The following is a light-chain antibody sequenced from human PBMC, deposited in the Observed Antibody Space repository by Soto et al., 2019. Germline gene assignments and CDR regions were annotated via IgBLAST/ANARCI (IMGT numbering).Light chain of an antibody. J-gene: IGLJ1*01. Sequence: ALTQPASVSGSPGQSIAISCTGTSSDVGGYSYVSWYQQQPGKAPKLVISDVSNRPSGVSDRFSGSKSGNTASLTISGLQTEDEADYYCASYTTSSTYVFGTETKLTVL. CDR2: DVS. CDR1: SSDVGGYSY. CDR3: ASYTTSSTYV. V-gene: IGLV2-14*01.